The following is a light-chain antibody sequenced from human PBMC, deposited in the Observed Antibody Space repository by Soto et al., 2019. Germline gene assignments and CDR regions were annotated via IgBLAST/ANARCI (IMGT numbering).Light chain of an antibody. Sequence: DVVLTQSPLSLPVTPGEPASISCRSSQSFLRSNGYVYLDWYLQKPGQSPQLLIYLGSNRASGVPDRFSGSVSGTDFTLKISEVEAEDFGVYYCMQALQTPRTFGQGTKLEIK. CDR2: LGS. J-gene: IGKJ2*01. CDR3: MQALQTPRT. V-gene: IGKV2-28*01. CDR1: QSFLRSNGYVY.